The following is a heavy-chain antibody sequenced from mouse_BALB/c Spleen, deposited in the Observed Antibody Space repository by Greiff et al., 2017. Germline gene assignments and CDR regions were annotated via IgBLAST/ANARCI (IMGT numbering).Heavy chain of an antibody. D-gene: IGHD1-1*01. CDR1: GYSITSDYA. V-gene: IGHV3-2*02. Sequence: EVHLVESGPGLVKPSQSLSLTCTVTGYSITSDYARNWIRQFPGNKLEWMGYISYSGSTSYNPTLKSRISITRDTSTNQFFLQLNSVTTEDTATYYCARSRYYYGSQIDYWGQGTLVTVSA. J-gene: IGHJ3*01. CDR2: ISYSGST. CDR3: ARSRYYYGSQIDY.